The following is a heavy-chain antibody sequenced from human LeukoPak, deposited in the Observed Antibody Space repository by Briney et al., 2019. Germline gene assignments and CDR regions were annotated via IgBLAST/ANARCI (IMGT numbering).Heavy chain of an antibody. V-gene: IGHV3-33*01. J-gene: IGHJ4*02. Sequence: GRSLRLSCAASGFTFSSYGMHWVRQAPGKGLEWVAVIWYDGSNKYYADSVKGRFTISRDNSKNTLYLQMNSLRAEDTAVYYCASTSCGGDCYSDYWGQGTLVTVSS. D-gene: IGHD2-21*02. CDR3: ASTSCGGDCYSDY. CDR1: GFTFSSYG. CDR2: IWYDGSNK.